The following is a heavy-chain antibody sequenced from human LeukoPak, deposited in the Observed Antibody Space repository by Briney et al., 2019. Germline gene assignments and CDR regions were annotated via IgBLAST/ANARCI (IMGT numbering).Heavy chain of an antibody. J-gene: IGHJ4*02. CDR3: AREMTSDVDTETDY. D-gene: IGHD5-18*01. Sequence: PGGSLRLSCAASGFTFSSYSMNWVRQAPGKGLEWVSSISSSSSYIYYADSVKGRFTISRDNAKNSLYLQMNSLRAEDTAVYYCAREMTSDVDTETDYWGQGTLVTVSS. CDR1: GFTFSSYS. CDR2: ISSSSSYI. V-gene: IGHV3-21*01.